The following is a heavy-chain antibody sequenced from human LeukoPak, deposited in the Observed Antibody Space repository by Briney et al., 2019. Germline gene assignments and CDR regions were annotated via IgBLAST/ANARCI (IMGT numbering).Heavy chain of an antibody. CDR1: GGSISSSSYY. V-gene: IGHV4-39*07. Sequence: SETLSLTCTVSGGSISSSSYYWGWIRQPPGKGLEWIGSIYYSGSTYYNPSLKSRVTISVDTSKNQFSQKLSSVTAADTAVYYCARDQGGTIAAAGNNFDYWGQGTLVTVSS. J-gene: IGHJ4*02. D-gene: IGHD6-13*01. CDR2: IYYSGST. CDR3: ARDQGGTIAAAGNNFDY.